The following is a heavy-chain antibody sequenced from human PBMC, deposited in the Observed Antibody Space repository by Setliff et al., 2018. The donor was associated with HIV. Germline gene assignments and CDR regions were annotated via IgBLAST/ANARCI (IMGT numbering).Heavy chain of an antibody. CDR2: INHSGTA. D-gene: IGHD2-21*01. J-gene: IGHJ4*02. CDR1: GYSISSGYY. V-gene: IGHV4-38-2*01. CDR3: AGLSDFLDY. Sequence: SETLSLTCAVPGYSISSGYYWGWIRQPPGKGLEWIGEINHSGTANYNPSLKSRVTMSLDRSKRQFSLKLTSLTAADTAVYYCAGLSDFLDYWGLGNLVTISS.